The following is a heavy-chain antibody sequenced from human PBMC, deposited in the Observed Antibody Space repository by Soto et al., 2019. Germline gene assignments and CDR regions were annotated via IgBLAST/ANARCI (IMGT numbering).Heavy chain of an antibody. J-gene: IGHJ5*02. CDR3: GRDPDGGDYGSFDP. V-gene: IGHV1-69*12. Sequence: QVQLVQSGAEVKKPGSSVKVSCKASGGTFSSYAISWVRQAPGQGLEWMGGIIPIFGTANYAQKFQGRVTITADESTSTANMELSSRRSEDTAVYYRGRDPDGGDYGSFDPWGQGTLVTVSS. CDR1: GGTFSSYA. CDR2: IIPIFGTA. D-gene: IGHD4-17*01.